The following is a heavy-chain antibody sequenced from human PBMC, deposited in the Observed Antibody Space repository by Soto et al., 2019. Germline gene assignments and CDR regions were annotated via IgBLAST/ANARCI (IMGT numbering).Heavy chain of an antibody. Sequence: PGGSLRLSCAASGFTFSSYAMSWVRQAPGKGLEWVSAISGSGGSTYYADSVKGRFTISRENSKNTLYLQMNSLRAEDTAVYYCAKDYSGSYGRYYYYYGMDVWGQGTTVTVSS. V-gene: IGHV3-23*01. CDR3: AKDYSGSYGRYYYYYGMDV. CDR1: GFTFSSYA. D-gene: IGHD1-26*01. CDR2: ISGSGGST. J-gene: IGHJ6*02.